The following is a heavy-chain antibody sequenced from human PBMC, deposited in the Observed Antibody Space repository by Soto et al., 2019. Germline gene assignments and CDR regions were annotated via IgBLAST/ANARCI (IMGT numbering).Heavy chain of an antibody. CDR1: GYTFTGHY. Sequence: DSVKVSCKASGYTFTGHYMHWVRQVSGRRLEFLGWLKPDNGGTYYAPKFQGRVTFTRDTSKTTAYMEMSGLQSDDTAVYFCARDLCPLGSGSPCPTFGMDLWGQGTTVTVSS. V-gene: IGHV1-2*02. J-gene: IGHJ6*02. CDR2: LKPDNGGT. CDR3: ARDLCPLGSGSPCPTFGMDL. D-gene: IGHD3-10*01.